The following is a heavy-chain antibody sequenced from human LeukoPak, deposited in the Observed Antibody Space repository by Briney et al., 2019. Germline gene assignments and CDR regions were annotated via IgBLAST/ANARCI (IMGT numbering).Heavy chain of an antibody. D-gene: IGHD3-22*01. CDR1: GFTFDGYA. V-gene: IGHV3-9*01. CDR2: ITWNSGSI. J-gene: IGHJ4*02. Sequence: PGGSLTPACAASGFTFDGYAMHWVRQAPGKGLEWVSSITWNSGSIGYADSVNGQFTISRDNAKNSLYLQMNSLRAEDTALYYCAKDMPYYDSSGSFAYWGQEPRHTLSS. CDR3: AKDMPYYDSSGSFAY.